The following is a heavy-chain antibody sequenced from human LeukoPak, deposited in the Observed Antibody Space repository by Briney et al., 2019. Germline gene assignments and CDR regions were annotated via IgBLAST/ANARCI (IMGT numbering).Heavy chain of an antibody. J-gene: IGHJ4*02. CDR3: ARLMTHYFDY. D-gene: IGHD2-21*02. CDR2: IYYSGST. Sequence: SETLSLTCTVSGGSISSSSYYWGWIRQPPGKGLEWIGSIYYSGSTYYNPSLKSRVAISVDTSKNQFSLKLSSVTAADTAVYYCARLMTHYFDYWGQGTLVTVSS. CDR1: GGSISSSSYY. V-gene: IGHV4-39*01.